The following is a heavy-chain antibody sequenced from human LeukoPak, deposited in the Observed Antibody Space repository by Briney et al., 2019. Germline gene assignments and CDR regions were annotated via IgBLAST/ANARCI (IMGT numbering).Heavy chain of an antibody. V-gene: IGHV3-23*01. CDR2: MSGSGGST. J-gene: IGHJ3*02. Sequence: GGSLRLACAASGFTFSSYAMSWVRQAPGKGLEWVSAMSGSGGSTYYADSVKGRFTISRDNSKNTLYLQMNSLRAEDTAVYYCAKDSSGYFHFDIWGQETMVTVSS. D-gene: IGHD3-22*01. CDR3: AKDSSGYFHFDI. CDR1: GFTFSSYA.